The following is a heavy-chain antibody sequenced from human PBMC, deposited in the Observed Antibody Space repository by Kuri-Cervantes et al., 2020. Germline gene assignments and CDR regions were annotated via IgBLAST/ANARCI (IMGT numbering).Heavy chain of an antibody. CDR3: AKDIGRYFDWLLVGGMDV. D-gene: IGHD3-9*01. CDR1: GFTFDDYA. CDR2: ISWNSGSI. J-gene: IGHJ6*02. V-gene: IGHV3-9*01. Sequence: SLKISCAASGFTFDDYAMHWVRQAPGKGLEWVSGISWNSGSIGYADSVKGRFTISRDNAKNSLYLQTNSLRAEDTALYYCAKDIGRYFDWLLVGGMDVWGQGTTVTVSS.